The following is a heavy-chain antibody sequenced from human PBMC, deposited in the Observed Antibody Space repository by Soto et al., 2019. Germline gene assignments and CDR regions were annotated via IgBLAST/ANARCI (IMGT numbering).Heavy chain of an antibody. D-gene: IGHD6-19*01. CDR1: GFTFSSYA. V-gene: IGHV3-23*01. CDR2: VSGGGSST. J-gene: IGHJ4*02. CDR3: ARSLSEYSSGCCEFAGFDY. Sequence: EVQLLASGGGLVQPGGSLRLSCAASGFTFSSYAMNWVRQAPGKWLEWVSTVSGGGSSTNHAASVKGRFTISRDIFTNTVYLQMNSLTADDTAVYYCARSLSEYSSGCCEFAGFDYWGQRGLVTSSS.